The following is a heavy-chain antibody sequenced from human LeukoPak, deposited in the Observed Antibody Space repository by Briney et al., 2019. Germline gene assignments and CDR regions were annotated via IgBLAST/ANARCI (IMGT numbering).Heavy chain of an antibody. V-gene: IGHV3-11*01. J-gene: IGHJ4*02. CDR3: AAVGLGFSVRAQLLDY. CDR1: GFTFSDYY. D-gene: IGHD7-27*01. Sequence: GGSLRLSCAASGFTFSDYYMSWIRQAPGKGLEWVSYISSSGSTIYYADSVKGRFTISRDNAKNSLYLQMNSLRAEDTAVYYCAAVGLGFSVRAQLLDYWGQGTLVTVSS. CDR2: ISSSGSTI.